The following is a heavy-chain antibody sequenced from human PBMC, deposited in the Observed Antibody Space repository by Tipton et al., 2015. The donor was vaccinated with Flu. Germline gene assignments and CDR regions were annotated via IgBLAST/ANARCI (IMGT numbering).Heavy chain of an antibody. Sequence: QSGAEVKKPGASVKVSCETSGYTFTSYDINWARQATGQGPEWMGWMKPSSGNVGYAKKFQGRVTLTRDTSTSTVYMEVSGLRSEDTAVYFCAREPPHSFYFDYWGQGTLVTVSS. CDR2: MKPSSGNV. V-gene: IGHV1-8*01. J-gene: IGHJ4*02. CDR1: GYTFTSYD. CDR3: AREPPHSFYFDY.